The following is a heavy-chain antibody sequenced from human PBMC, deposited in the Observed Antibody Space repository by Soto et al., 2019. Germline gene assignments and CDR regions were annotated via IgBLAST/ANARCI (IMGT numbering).Heavy chain of an antibody. J-gene: IGHJ3*01. V-gene: IGHV3-23*01. D-gene: IGHD3-16*01. CDR2: IFGSGAPT. Sequence: EVQLLESGGGLVQPGGSLRLSCAASGFTFSHYAMSWVRQAPGKGLQWVSTIFGSGAPTHYADSVKGRFGISRDNSNNVWFLGMNSLKDEDTAVYYCTREAFSWGFAFDLCGQGTRVAVSS. CDR3: TREAFSWGFAFDL. CDR1: GFTFSHYA.